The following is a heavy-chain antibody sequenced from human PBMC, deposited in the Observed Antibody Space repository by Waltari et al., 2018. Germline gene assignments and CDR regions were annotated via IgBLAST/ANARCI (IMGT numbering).Heavy chain of an antibody. CDR3: ARGTDYGDYDLPGDY. J-gene: IGHJ4*02. CDR2: IWYDGSNK. D-gene: IGHD4-17*01. Sequence: QVQLVESGGGVVQPGRSLRLSCAASGFTFSSYGMHWVRQAPGKGLEWVAFIWYDGSNKYYAYSGKGRFTISRDNSKNTRYLQMNSLRAEDTAVYYCARGTDYGDYDLPGDYWGQGTLVTVSS. V-gene: IGHV3-33*01. CDR1: GFTFSSYG.